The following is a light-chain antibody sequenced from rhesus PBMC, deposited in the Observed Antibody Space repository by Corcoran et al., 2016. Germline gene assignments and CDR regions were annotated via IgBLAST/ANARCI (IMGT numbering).Light chain of an antibody. Sequence: DIQMTQSPSSLSASVGDRVTITCQASQGISSWLAWYQQKPGKAPKLLIYAASSLQSGVPSRFSGSGSWTDFTLTISNLQPEDFATDDFQQHDNYPYSFGQVTKVEIK. CDR3: QQHDNYPYS. J-gene: IGKJ2*01. CDR2: AAS. V-gene: IGKV1-19*01. CDR1: QGISSW.